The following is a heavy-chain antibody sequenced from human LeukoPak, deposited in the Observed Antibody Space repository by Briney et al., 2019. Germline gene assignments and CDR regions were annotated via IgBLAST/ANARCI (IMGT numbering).Heavy chain of an antibody. D-gene: IGHD4-17*01. CDR1: GDSISIYH. CDR2: IYYSGDT. J-gene: IGHJ3*02. V-gene: IGHV4-59*01. CDR3: ARDIGLRSHKGAFDI. Sequence: SETLSLTCTVSGDSISIYHWTWIRQPPGKGLEWIGYIYYSGDTNYNPSLKSRVTMSVDTSKNQFSLKLSSVTAADTAVYYCARDIGLRSHKGAFDIWGQGTMVTVSS.